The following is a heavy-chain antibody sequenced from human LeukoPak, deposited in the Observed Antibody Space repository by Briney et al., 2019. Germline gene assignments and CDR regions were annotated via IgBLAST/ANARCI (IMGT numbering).Heavy chain of an antibody. Sequence: GGSLRLLCAASEDTFSSYWMSWVRQAPGKGLEWVASIKQDGSEKYYVDSVKGRVTISRDNAKNSLYLQMNSLRAEDTAVYYCARVFGAGYSDYWGQGTLVTVSS. J-gene: IGHJ4*02. V-gene: IGHV3-7*01. D-gene: IGHD4/OR15-4a*01. CDR3: ARVFGAGYSDY. CDR1: EDTFSSYW. CDR2: IKQDGSEK.